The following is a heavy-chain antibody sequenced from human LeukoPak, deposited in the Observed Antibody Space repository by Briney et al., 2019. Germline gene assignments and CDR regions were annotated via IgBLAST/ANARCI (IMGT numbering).Heavy chain of an antibody. CDR1: GYSFIRYW. V-gene: IGHV5-51*01. CDR3: ARLTVEMSTIRAYYFDY. J-gene: IGHJ4*02. CDR2: IDPGDSDT. Sequence: GESLKISCKGSGYSFIRYWIGWVRQMPGKGLEWMGIIDPGDSDTRYSPSFQGQVTISTDKSISTAYLQWSSLKASDTAIYYCARLTVEMSTIRAYYFDYWGQGTLVAVSS. D-gene: IGHD5-24*01.